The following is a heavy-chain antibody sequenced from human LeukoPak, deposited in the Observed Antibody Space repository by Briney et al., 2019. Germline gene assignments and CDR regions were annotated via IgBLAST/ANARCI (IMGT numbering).Heavy chain of an antibody. Sequence: GGSLRLSCAASGFTFSNYAMHWARQAPGKGLEWVAFISHDRSNNCHADSVKGRFTISRDNSKNTLYLQMNSLRAEDTAVYYCAKEGYDSSGYYYPWGQGTLVTVSS. D-gene: IGHD3-22*01. CDR1: GFTFSNYA. J-gene: IGHJ5*02. CDR2: ISHDRSNN. CDR3: AKEGYDSSGYYYP. V-gene: IGHV3-30-3*01.